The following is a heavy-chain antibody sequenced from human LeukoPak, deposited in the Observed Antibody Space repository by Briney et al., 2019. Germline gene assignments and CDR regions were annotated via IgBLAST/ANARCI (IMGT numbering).Heavy chain of an antibody. CDR2: IRYDGSNK. V-gene: IGHV3-30*02. Sequence: GGSLRLSCAASGFTFSSCDMHWVRQAPGKGLEWVALIRYDGSNKYSADSVKGRFSISRDNSKNTLYLQMNSLRAEDTAVYYCAKDLAYYDFWSGYSTDFYYWGQGTLVTVSS. D-gene: IGHD3-3*01. CDR3: AKDLAYYDFWSGYSTDFYY. CDR1: GFTFSSCD. J-gene: IGHJ4*02.